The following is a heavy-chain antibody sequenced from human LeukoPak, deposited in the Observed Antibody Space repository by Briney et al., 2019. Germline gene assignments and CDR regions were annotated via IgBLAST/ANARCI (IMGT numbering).Heavy chain of an antibody. Sequence: GGSLRLSCAASGFIFSNYGMQWVRQAPGKGLEWVTFIRFDGSNKFYADSVKGRFTISRDNPKNTLYLQMNGLRGDDTAVYYCVKDLPVLHSWGQGALVTVSS. CDR2: IRFDGSNK. V-gene: IGHV3-30*02. CDR1: GFIFSNYG. CDR3: VKDLPVLHS. J-gene: IGHJ4*02. D-gene: IGHD2-8*01.